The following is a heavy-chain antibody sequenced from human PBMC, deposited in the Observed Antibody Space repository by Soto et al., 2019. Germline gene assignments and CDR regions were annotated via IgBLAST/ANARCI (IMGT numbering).Heavy chain of an antibody. V-gene: IGHV1-69*01. J-gene: IGHJ4*02. Sequence: VQLMQSGAEVKQPGSSVKVSCKASGGTFSSHSINWVRQAPGQGLEWMGGIITLFGTANYAQNFQSRVTITADQSTSTAYMELNSLRSDDTAVYYCAREVGYGVFSAALLDWGQGTLVTVSS. D-gene: IGHD4-17*01. CDR2: IITLFGTA. CDR3: AREVGYGVFSAALLD. CDR1: GGTFSSHS.